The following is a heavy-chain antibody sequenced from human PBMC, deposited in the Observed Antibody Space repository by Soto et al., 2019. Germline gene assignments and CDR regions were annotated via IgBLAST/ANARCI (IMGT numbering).Heavy chain of an antibody. J-gene: IGHJ6*02. V-gene: IGHV1-69*12. Sequence: QVQLVQSGAEVKKPGSSVKVSCKASGGTFSSYAISWVRQAPGQGLEWMGGIIPIFGTANYARKFQGRVTITADESTSTAYMELSCLRSEDTAVYYCACHCITGTWVYYYGMDVWGQGTTFTVSS. CDR2: IIPIFGTA. D-gene: IGHD1-7*01. CDR3: ACHCITGTWVYYYGMDV. CDR1: GGTFSSYA.